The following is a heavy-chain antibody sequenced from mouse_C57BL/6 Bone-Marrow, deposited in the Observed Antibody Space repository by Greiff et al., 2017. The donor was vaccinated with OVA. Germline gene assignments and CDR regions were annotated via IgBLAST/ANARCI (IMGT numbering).Heavy chain of an antibody. V-gene: IGHV8-12*01. CDR1: GFSLNTSNMG. Sequence: QVTLKESGPGILQSSQTLSLTCSFSGFSLNTSNMGVSWIRQPSGKGLEWLAHIYWDDDKRYNPSLKSRLTISKHTSRNQVFLKITSVDTADTATYYCARREGYGTRGYYAMDYWGQGTSVTVSS. CDR3: ARREGYGTRGYYAMDY. D-gene: IGHD1-1*01. CDR2: IYWDDDK. J-gene: IGHJ4*01.